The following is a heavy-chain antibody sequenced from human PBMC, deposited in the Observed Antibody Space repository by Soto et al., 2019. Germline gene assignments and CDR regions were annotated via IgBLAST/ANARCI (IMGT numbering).Heavy chain of an antibody. D-gene: IGHD6-6*01. V-gene: IGHV3-49*03. CDR1: GLTFGDYA. CDR2: IRSKAYGGTT. Sequence: PGGSLRLSCTASGLTFGDYAMSWFRQAPGKGLEWVGFIRSKAYGGTTDYAAPVKGRFTISRDDSKNTLYLQMNSLKTEDTAVYYCTTDFSGSPHEYSSSFYGMDVWGQGTTVTVSS. J-gene: IGHJ6*02. CDR3: TTDFSGSPHEYSSSFYGMDV.